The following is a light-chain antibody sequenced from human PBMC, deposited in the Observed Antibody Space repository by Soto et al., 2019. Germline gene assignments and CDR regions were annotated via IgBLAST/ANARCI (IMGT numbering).Light chain of an antibody. CDR2: RAP. CDR3: QQYKSYPWT. V-gene: IGKV1-5*03. CDR1: QSIDSW. J-gene: IGKJ1*01. Sequence: DIQMTQSPSTLSASVGDSVTITCRASQSIDSWLAWYQQKPGKVPKFLMHRAPSLKSGVPSRFSGRGSGTEFTLTISSLQPDDSATYYCQQYKSYPWTFGQGTKVEIK.